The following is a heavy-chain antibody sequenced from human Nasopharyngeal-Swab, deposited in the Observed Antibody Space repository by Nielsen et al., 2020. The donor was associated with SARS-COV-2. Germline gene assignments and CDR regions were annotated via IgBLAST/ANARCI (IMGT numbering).Heavy chain of an antibody. CDR2: IWYDGSNK. D-gene: IGHD2-15*01. J-gene: IGHJ4*02. CDR3: ARDGGYCSGGSCYPMIDY. Sequence: WIRQPPGTGLEWVAVIWYDGSNKYYADSVKGRFTISRDNSKNTLYLQMNSLRAEDTAVYYCARDGGYCSGGSCYPMIDYWGQGTLVTVSS. V-gene: IGHV3-33*01.